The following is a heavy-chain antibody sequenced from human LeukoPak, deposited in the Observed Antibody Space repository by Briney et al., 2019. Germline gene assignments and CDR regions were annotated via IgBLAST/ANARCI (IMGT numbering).Heavy chain of an antibody. CDR1: GFTFSSYA. Sequence: GGSLRLSCAASGFTFSSYAMHWVRQAPGKGLEWVAVISYDGSNKYYADSVKGRFTISRDNSKNTLYLQMNSLRAEDTAVYYCARDPPHYYGSGSYPDYWGQGTLVTGSS. J-gene: IGHJ4*02. CDR2: ISYDGSNK. V-gene: IGHV3-30-3*01. D-gene: IGHD3-10*01. CDR3: ARDPPHYYGSGSYPDY.